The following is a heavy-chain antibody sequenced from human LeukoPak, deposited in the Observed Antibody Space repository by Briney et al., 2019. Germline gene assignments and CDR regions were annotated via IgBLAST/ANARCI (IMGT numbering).Heavy chain of an antibody. Sequence: PSETLSLTCAVYGGSFSGYYWSWIRQPPGKGLEWIGEINHSGSTNYNPSLKSRVTISVDTSKNQFSLKLSSVTAEDTAVYYCASQGVGDTAMGDDYWGQGTLVTVSS. D-gene: IGHD5-18*01. CDR3: ASQGVGDTAMGDDY. J-gene: IGHJ4*02. V-gene: IGHV4-34*01. CDR1: GGSFSGYY. CDR2: INHSGST.